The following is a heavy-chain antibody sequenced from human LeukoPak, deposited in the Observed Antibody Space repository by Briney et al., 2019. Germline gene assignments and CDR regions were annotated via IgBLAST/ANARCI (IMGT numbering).Heavy chain of an antibody. Sequence: GGSLRLSCVSSGFTFSLYSMTWIRQGPGKGLEWISYISFSSNTIYYADSVKGRLTISRDNAKNSLFLQMNSLGPEDTAMYFCAKVRVVFNWNYAYYFDYWGQGTLVTVSS. CDR2: ISFSSNTI. D-gene: IGHD1-7*01. V-gene: IGHV3-48*01. CDR1: GFTFSLYS. J-gene: IGHJ4*02. CDR3: AKVRVVFNWNYAYYFDY.